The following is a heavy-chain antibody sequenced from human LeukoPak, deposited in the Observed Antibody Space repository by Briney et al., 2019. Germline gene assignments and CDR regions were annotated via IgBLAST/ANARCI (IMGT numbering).Heavy chain of an antibody. CDR3: ARGDSSGYYRYWYFDL. D-gene: IGHD3-22*01. CDR1: GGSISSGGYY. Sequence: PSQTLSLTCTVSGGSISSGGYYWSWIRQHPGKGLEWIGYIYYSGSTYYNPSLKSRVTISVDTSKNQFSLKLSSLTAADTAVYYCARGDSSGYYRYWYFDLWGRGTLVTVSS. CDR2: IYYSGST. V-gene: IGHV4-31*03. J-gene: IGHJ2*01.